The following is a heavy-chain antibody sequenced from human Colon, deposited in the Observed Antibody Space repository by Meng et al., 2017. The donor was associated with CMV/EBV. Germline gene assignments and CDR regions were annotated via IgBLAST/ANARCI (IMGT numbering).Heavy chain of an antibody. Sequence: GESLKISCAASGFTFSSYSMNWVRQAPGKGLEWVSYISSSSSTIYYADSVKGRFTISRDNAKNSLYLQMNSLRAEDTAIYYCVKVEDDFGEPISGAMDVWGQGTTVTVSS. V-gene: IGHV3-48*04. D-gene: IGHD3-10*01. CDR2: ISSSSSTI. J-gene: IGHJ6*02. CDR3: VKVEDDFGEPISGAMDV. CDR1: GFTFSSYS.